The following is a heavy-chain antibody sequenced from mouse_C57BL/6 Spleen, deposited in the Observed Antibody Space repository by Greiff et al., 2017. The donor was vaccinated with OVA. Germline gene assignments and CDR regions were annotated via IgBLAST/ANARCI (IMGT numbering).Heavy chain of an antibody. D-gene: IGHD1-1*01. J-gene: IGHJ2*01. V-gene: IGHV1-82*01. CDR3: ARRGGSYYFDY. CDR2: IYPGDGDT. Sequence: VQLQESGPELVKPGASVKISCKASGYAFSSSWMNWVKQRPGKGLGWIGRIYPGDGDTNYNGKFKGKATLTADKSSSTAYMQLSSLTSEDSAVYFCARRGGSYYFDYWGQGTTLTVSS. CDR1: GYAFSSSW.